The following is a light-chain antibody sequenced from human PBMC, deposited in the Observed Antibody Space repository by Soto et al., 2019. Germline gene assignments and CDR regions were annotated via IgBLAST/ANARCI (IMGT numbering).Light chain of an antibody. Sequence: QSVMSHPASVSGSPGHSITISCTGTSSDVGGHNYVSWYQQHPGKVPKLIVYEVSFRPSGVSHRFSGSKSGSTASLTISGLHAEDEADYYCSSYSSSSTFHVFGIGTKVAVL. CDR1: SSDVGGHNY. CDR2: EVS. V-gene: IGLV2-14*01. J-gene: IGLJ1*01. CDR3: SSYSSSSTFHV.